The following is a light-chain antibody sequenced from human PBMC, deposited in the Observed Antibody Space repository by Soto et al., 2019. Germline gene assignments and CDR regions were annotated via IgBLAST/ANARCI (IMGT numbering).Light chain of an antibody. J-gene: IGKJ5*01. V-gene: IGKV3-20*01. CDR1: QSVSSSY. CDR3: QQYGSSPSIT. CDR2: DAS. Sequence: EIVLTQSPGTLSLSPGERATLSCRASQSVSSSYLAWYQQKPGQAPRLLIYDASSRATGIPDRFSGSGSGTDFTLTISRLEPEDFAVDYCQQYGSSPSITFGQGTRLEIK.